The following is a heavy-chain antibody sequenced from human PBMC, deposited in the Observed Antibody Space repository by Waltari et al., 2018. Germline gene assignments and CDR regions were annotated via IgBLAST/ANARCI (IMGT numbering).Heavy chain of an antibody. CDR2: ISSSSSYI. J-gene: IGHJ1*01. D-gene: IGHD1-26*01. Sequence: EVQLVESGGGLVKPGGSLRLSCAASGFTFSRYSMTWIRQAPGKGLEWVSSISSSSSYIYYADSVKGRFTISRDNAKNSLYLQMNSLRAEDTAVYYCASLVGATYYFQHWGQGTLVTVSS. CDR3: ASLVGATYYFQH. V-gene: IGHV3-21*01. CDR1: GFTFSRYS.